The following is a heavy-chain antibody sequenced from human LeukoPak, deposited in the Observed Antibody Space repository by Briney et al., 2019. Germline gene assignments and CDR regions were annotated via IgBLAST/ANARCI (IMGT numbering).Heavy chain of an antibody. V-gene: IGHV1-2*02. J-gene: IGHJ6*02. CDR3: ARVPWYYGSGTPKFWGYYGMDV. CDR2: INPNSGGT. CDR1: GYTFTGYY. Sequence: ASVKVSCKASGYTFTGYYMHWVRQAPGQGLEWMGWINPNSGGTNYAQNLQGRVSMTTDTSTTTAYMELRSLRSDDTAVYYCARVPWYYGSGTPKFWGYYGMDVWGQGTTVTVSS. D-gene: IGHD3-10*01.